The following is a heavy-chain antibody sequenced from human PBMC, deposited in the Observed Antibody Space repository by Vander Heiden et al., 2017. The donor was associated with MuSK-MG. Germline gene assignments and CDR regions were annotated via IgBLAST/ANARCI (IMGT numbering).Heavy chain of an antibody. CDR1: GVTLSDYS. D-gene: IGHD3-10*01. CDR3: ARNSAQMVPRYSDY. CDR2: TSSRSGNS. V-gene: IGHV3-48*02. Sequence: EVQLVESGGALVQPGGSLRLSCAVPGVTLSDYSWNWVRQAPGKGLEWIAFTSSRSGNSYYADSVKGRFTISRDNAKNSLSLQMNSLRDEDTAVYYCARNSAQMVPRYSDYWGQGTRVTVSS. J-gene: IGHJ4*02.